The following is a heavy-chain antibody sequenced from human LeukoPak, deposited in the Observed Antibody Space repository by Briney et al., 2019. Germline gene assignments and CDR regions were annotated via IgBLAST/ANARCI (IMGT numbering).Heavy chain of an antibody. J-gene: IGHJ4*02. V-gene: IGHV3-48*01. D-gene: IGHD1-1*01. CDR2: ISSSSSTI. CDR3: ARVFLEPSFDY. Sequence: GGSLRLSCAASGFTFSSYSMNWVRQAPGKGLEWVSYISSSSSTIYYADSVQGRFTISRDNAKNSLYLQMNSLRAEDTAVYYCARVFLEPSFDYWRQGTLVTVSS. CDR1: GFTFSSYS.